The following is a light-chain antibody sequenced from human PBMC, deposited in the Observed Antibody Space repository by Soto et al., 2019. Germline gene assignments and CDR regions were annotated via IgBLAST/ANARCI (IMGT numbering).Light chain of an antibody. CDR1: QGIRND. Sequence: AIQMTQSPSSLSASVGDRVTISGRASQGIRNDLAWYQQKPGKAPKLLIFAASNLQSGVPSRFSGSGSGTDFTLTISSLQPEDFATYYCLQDYNYPLTFGQGTKVDI. CDR2: AAS. V-gene: IGKV1-6*01. J-gene: IGKJ1*01. CDR3: LQDYNYPLT.